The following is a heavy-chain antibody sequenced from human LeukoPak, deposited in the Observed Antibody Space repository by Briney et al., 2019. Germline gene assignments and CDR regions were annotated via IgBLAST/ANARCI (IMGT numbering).Heavy chain of an antibody. CDR3: ARGTSIAAAGSDYYYYYMDV. D-gene: IGHD6-13*01. V-gene: IGHV4-4*07. CDR2: IYTSGST. CDR1: GGSISSYY. Sequence: SETLSLTCTVSGGSISSYYWSWIRQPAGKVLEWIGRIYTSGSTNYNPSLKSRVTMSVGTSKNQFSLKLSSVTAADTAVYYCARGTSIAAAGSDYYYYYMDVWGKGTTVTISS. J-gene: IGHJ6*03.